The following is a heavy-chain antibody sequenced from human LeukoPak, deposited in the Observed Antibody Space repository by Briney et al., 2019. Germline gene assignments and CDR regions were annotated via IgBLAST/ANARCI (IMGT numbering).Heavy chain of an antibody. V-gene: IGHV4-38-2*02. CDR3: ARVGCSGGTCYRSRGAFDI. D-gene: IGHD2-15*01. CDR1: GYSISSGYY. CDR2: INHSGSP. J-gene: IGHJ3*02. Sequence: SETLSLTCTVSGYSISSGYYWDWILQPPGKGLEWIGEINHSGSPNYNPSLKSRVTISVDTSKNQFSLKLSSVTAADTAVYYCARVGCSGGTCYRSRGAFDIWGQGTMVTVSS.